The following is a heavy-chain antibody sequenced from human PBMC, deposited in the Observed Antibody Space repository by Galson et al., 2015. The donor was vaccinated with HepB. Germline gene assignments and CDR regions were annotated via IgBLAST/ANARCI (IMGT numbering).Heavy chain of an antibody. V-gene: IGHV1-69*13. J-gene: IGHJ6*03. CDR2: IIPIFGTA. CDR1: GGTFSSYA. CDR3: ARDSGSGYYYYMDV. D-gene: IGHD1-14*01. Sequence: SVKVSCKASGGTFSSYAISWVRQAPGQGLEWMGGIIPIFGTATYAQKFQGRVTITADESTSTAYMELSSLRSEDTAVFYCARDSGSGYYYYMDVWGKGTTVTVSS.